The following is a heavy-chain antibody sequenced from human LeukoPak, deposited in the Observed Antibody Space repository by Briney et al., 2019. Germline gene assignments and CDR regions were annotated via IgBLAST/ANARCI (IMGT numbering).Heavy chain of an antibody. CDR3: ARAPIVVVPAPPMGAFDI. CDR2: MNPNSGNT. Sequence: ASVTVSCKASGYTFTSYDINWVRQAPGQGREGMGWMNPNSGNTGYAQKFQGRVTMTRNTSISTAYMELSSLRSEDTAVYYCARAPIVVVPAPPMGAFDIWGQGTMVTVSS. V-gene: IGHV1-8*01. J-gene: IGHJ3*02. CDR1: GYTFTSYD. D-gene: IGHD2-2*01.